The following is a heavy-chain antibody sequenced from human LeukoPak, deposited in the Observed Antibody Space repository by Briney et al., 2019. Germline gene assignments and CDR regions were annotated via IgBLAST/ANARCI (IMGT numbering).Heavy chain of an antibody. J-gene: IGHJ5*02. Sequence: GGPLRLSCVASGFTFSSYAMSWVRQAPGKGLEWVSGISDSGLNTYYTYSVKGRFTVSRDNSKNTLYPQMNSLRAEDTAVYYCAKNYYDFWSALRAFDPWGQGILVTVSS. D-gene: IGHD3-3*01. CDR2: ISDSGLNT. CDR3: AKNYYDFWSALRAFDP. V-gene: IGHV3-23*01. CDR1: GFTFSSYA.